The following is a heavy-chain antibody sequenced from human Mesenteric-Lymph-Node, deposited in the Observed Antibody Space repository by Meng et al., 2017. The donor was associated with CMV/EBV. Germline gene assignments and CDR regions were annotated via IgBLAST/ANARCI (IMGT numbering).Heavy chain of an antibody. CDR1: VYSFTNYW. D-gene: IGHD6-13*01. V-gene: IGHV5-51*01. CDR3: AVGYSSSWINFDY. J-gene: IGHJ4*02. Sequence: CQVSVYSFTNYWIAWVRPMPGKGLEWMGIIYPGNSDTRYSPSFQGQVTFSADKSISTAYMELSRLKSDDTAVYYCAVGYSSSWINFDYWGQGTLVTVSS. CDR2: IYPGNSDT.